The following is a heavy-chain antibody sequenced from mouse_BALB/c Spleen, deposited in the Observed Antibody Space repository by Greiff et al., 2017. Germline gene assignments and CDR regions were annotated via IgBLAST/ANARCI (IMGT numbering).Heavy chain of an antibody. CDR3: ARSIYYGSSYVWYFDV. CDR1: GFTFSSFG. CDR2: ISSGSSTI. Sequence: EVNVVESGGGLVQPGGSRKLSCAASGFTFSSFGMHWVRQAPEKGLEWVAYISSGSSTIYYADTVKGRFTISRDNPKNTLFLQMTSLRSEDTAMYYCARSIYYGSSYVWYFDVWGAGTTVTVSS. J-gene: IGHJ1*01. D-gene: IGHD1-1*01. V-gene: IGHV5-17*02.